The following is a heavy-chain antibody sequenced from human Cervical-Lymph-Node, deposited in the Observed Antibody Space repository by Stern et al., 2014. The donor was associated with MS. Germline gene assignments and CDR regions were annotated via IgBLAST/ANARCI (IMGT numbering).Heavy chain of an antibody. J-gene: IGHJ4*02. Sequence: VQLVESGGGLVQPGGSLRLSCTTSGFTFSTYWMSWVRQAPGKGLEWVANIKEDGSEKHYVDSVKGRFTISRDNVKNSLYVQMNSLRGEDTAIYYCARGYCSGGRCYGAPDYWGQGTLVTVSS. V-gene: IGHV3-7*04. D-gene: IGHD2-15*01. CDR2: IKEDGSEK. CDR1: GFTFSTYW. CDR3: ARGYCSGGRCYGAPDY.